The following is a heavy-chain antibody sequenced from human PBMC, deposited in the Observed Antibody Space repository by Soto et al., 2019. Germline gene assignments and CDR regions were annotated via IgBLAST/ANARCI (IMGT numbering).Heavy chain of an antibody. Sequence: EVQLVDSGGGLVKPGGSLRLSCAASGFIFTSYSMNWVRQAPGKGLEWVSSISSSGSTIYYADSVKGRFTISRDNAKNSLYLQMNSLRAEDTAVYYCARENDQWVAADNWGQGTLVTVSS. J-gene: IGHJ4*02. V-gene: IGHV3-21*04. CDR2: ISSSGSTI. CDR1: GFIFTSYS. CDR3: ARENDQWVAADN. D-gene: IGHD6-19*01.